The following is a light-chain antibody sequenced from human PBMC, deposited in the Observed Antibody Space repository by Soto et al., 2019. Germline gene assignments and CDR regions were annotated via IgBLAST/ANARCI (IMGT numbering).Light chain of an antibody. CDR3: QQYNSYPPT. CDR1: QDISDY. V-gene: IGKV1-16*02. CDR2: AAS. J-gene: IGKJ2*01. Sequence: DIQMTQSPSSLSASVGDRVTISCRASQDISDYLAWFQQKPGKPPKTLIYAASRLQPGVPPKFSGSGSGTDFTLTISSLQPEDFATYYCQQYNSYPPTFGQGTRLDI.